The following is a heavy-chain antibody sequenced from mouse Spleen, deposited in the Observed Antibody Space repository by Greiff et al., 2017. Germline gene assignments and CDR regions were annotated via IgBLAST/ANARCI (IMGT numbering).Heavy chain of an antibody. V-gene: IGHV5-9*04. CDR3: ARHRFDY. CDR1: GFTFSSYA. CDR2: ISSGGGNT. Sequence: EVKLMESGGGLVKLGGSLKLSCAASGFTFSSYAMSWVRQTPEKRLEWVATISSGGGNTYYPDSVKGRFTISRDNAKNTLYLQMSSLKSEDTAMYYCARHRFDYWGQGTTLTVSS. J-gene: IGHJ2*01.